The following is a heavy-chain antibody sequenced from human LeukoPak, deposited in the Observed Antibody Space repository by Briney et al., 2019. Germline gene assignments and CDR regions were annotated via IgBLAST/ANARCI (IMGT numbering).Heavy chain of an antibody. CDR1: GGAITSHY. CDR3: GRDALVGYFSYYYMDV. J-gene: IGHJ6*03. Sequence: PSETLSLTCTVSGGAITSHYWTWILQSPVKGLEWIGDISNSGSTSYNPSLKSRVTVSIDTSKNQFSLKLSSVTAADTAVYYCGRDALVGYFSYYYMDVWGKGTTVTVSS. V-gene: IGHV4-59*11. CDR2: ISNSGST. D-gene: IGHD2-15*01.